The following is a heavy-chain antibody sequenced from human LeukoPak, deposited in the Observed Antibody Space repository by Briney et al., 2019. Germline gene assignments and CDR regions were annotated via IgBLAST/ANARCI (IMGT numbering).Heavy chain of an antibody. CDR2: IYTSGST. D-gene: IGHD3-22*01. V-gene: IGHV4-4*07. CDR1: GGSISSYY. Sequence: SETLSLTCTVSGGSISSYYWSWIRQPAGKGLEWIGRIYTSGSTNYNPSLKSRVTMSVDTSKNQFSLKLSSVTAADTAVYYCARDLVTMIVVVDAFDIWGQGTMVTVSS. CDR3: ARDLVTMIVVVDAFDI. J-gene: IGHJ3*02.